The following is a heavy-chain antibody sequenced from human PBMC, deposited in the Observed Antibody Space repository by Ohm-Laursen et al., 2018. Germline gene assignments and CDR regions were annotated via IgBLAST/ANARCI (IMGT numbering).Heavy chain of an antibody. V-gene: IGHV4-38-2*01. CDR1: GYSISSGYY. J-gene: IGHJ5*02. D-gene: IGHD2-2*01. CDR2: IYHSGST. CDR3: ARQVPAATRGRFDN. Sequence: PSETLSLTCAVSGYSISSGYYWGWIRQPPGKGLEWIGSIYHSGSTYYNPSLKSRVTISVDTSRNQFSLKLSSVTASDTAVYYCARQVPAATRGRFDNWGQGTLVTVSS.